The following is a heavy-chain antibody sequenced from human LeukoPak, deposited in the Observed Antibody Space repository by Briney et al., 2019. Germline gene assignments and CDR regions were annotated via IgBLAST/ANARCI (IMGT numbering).Heavy chain of an antibody. J-gene: IGHJ4*02. CDR3: ARVLRGYCSSTSCCYFDY. CDR2: IYYSGST. Sequence: SETLSLTCTVSGGSISSSSYYWGWIRQPPGKGLEWIGSIYYSGSTYYNPSLKSRVTISVDTSKNQFSLKLSSVTAADTAVYYCARVLRGYCSSTSCCYFDYWGQGTLVTVSS. V-gene: IGHV4-39*01. CDR1: GGSISSSSYY. D-gene: IGHD2-2*01.